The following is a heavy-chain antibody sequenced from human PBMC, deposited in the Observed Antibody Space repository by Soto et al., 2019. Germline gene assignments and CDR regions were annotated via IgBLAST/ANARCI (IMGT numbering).Heavy chain of an antibody. V-gene: IGHV4-31*03. J-gene: IGHJ4*02. CDR1: GGSITTTGHY. D-gene: IGHD3-16*01. CDR2: FYYSGNT. CDR3: AREISVLGVLDS. Sequence: PSETLSLTCTVSGGSITTTGHYWTWIRQHPGKGLEWIGYFYYSGNTYSNPSLRSRVTISGETSKNQFSLRLSSVTAPDTAVYYSAREISVLGVLDSWGQGTLVPV.